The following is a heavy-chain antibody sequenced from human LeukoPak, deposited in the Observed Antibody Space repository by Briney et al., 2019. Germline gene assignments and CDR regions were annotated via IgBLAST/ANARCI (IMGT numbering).Heavy chain of an antibody. CDR1: GYTFTSYY. CDR2: INPSGGA. V-gene: IGHV1-2*02. Sequence: ASVKVSCKASGYTFTSYYMHWVRQAPGQGLEWMGIINPSGGANYAQKFQGRVTMTRGTSISTAYMELSRLRSDDTAVYYCARDIIRMVRGALGYWGQGTLVTVSS. D-gene: IGHD3-10*01. J-gene: IGHJ4*02. CDR3: ARDIIRMVRGALGY.